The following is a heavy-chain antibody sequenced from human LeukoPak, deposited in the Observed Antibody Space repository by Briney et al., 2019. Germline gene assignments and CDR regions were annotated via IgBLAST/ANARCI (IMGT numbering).Heavy chain of an antibody. D-gene: IGHD2-2*01. J-gene: IGHJ4*02. CDR3: ARPGYCSGTSCYYFDY. CDR2: INQDGSEK. CDR1: GFTFSYYW. Sequence: GGSLRLSCAASGFTFSYYWMSWVRQAPGKGLEWVANINQDGSEKYYVDSVKGRFTISRDNAKNSLYLQMNSLRAEDTAVYYCARPGYCSGTSCYYFDYWGQGTLVTVSS. V-gene: IGHV3-7*01.